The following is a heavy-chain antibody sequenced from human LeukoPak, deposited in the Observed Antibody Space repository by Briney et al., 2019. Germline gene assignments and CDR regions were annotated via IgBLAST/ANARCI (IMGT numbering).Heavy chain of an antibody. Sequence: SETLSLTCTVSGGSISSGSYYWSWIRQPAGKGLEWIGRIYTSGSTNYNPSLKSRVTISVDTSKNQFSLKLSSVTAADTAVYYCGAWAAAGTGYWGQGTLVTVSS. J-gene: IGHJ4*02. CDR3: GAWAAAGTGY. CDR2: IYTSGST. D-gene: IGHD6-13*01. V-gene: IGHV4-61*02. CDR1: GGSISSGSYY.